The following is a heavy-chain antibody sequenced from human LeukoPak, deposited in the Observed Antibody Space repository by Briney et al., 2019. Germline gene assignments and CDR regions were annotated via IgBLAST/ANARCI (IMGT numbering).Heavy chain of an antibody. D-gene: IGHD3-10*01. CDR3: AKGGLLWFGELPSYYYYYGMDV. J-gene: IGHJ6*02. Sequence: GGSLRLSCAASGFTFSNYAMNWVRQAPGKGLEWVSLISGSTGSTYYADSVKGRFSISRDNSKNTLYLQMNSLGADDTAVYYCAKGGLLWFGELPSYYYYYGMDVWGQGTTVTVSS. CDR2: ISGSTGST. V-gene: IGHV3-23*01. CDR1: GFTFSNYA.